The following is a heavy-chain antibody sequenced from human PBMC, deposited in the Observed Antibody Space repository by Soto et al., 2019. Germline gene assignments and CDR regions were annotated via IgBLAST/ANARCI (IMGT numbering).Heavy chain of an antibody. CDR2: ISGSGGST. CDR3: AKLSLTAIVVVPAAIMSGAFDI. J-gene: IGHJ3*02. D-gene: IGHD2-2*01. CDR1: GFTFSSYA. Sequence: PGGSLRLSCGASGFTFSSYAMSWVRQAPGKGLGWVSAISGSGGSTYYADSVKGRCTISRDNSKNTLYLQMNSLRAEDTAVYYCAKLSLTAIVVVPAAIMSGAFDIWGQGTMVTVSS. V-gene: IGHV3-23*01.